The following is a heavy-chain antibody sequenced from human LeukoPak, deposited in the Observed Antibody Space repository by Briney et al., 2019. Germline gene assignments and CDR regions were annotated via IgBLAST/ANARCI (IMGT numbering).Heavy chain of an antibody. CDR3: ARARISNYDYVWGSYRYDY. CDR1: GFTVSSNY. Sequence: GGSLRLSCAASGFTVSSNYMSWVRQAPGKGLEWVSVIYSGGSTYYADSVKGRFTISRDNSKNTLYLQMNSLRAEDTAVYYCARARISNYDYVWGSYRYDYWGQGTLVTVSS. D-gene: IGHD3-16*02. V-gene: IGHV3-66*01. J-gene: IGHJ4*02. CDR2: IYSGGST.